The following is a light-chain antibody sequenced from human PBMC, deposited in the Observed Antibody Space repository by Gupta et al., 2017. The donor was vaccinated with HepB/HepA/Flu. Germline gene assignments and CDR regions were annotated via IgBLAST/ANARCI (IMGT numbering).Light chain of an antibody. CDR2: DAS. Sequence: DIQMTQSPSSLSASVGDRITITCQASQDISTYLNWYQQKSGKAPKLLIYDASNLETGVPSRFSGSGSGTDFTFTISSLQPEDFATYYCRQDDNHPRTFGRGTKVEIE. V-gene: IGKV1-33*01. CDR3: RQDDNHPRT. J-gene: IGKJ4*01. CDR1: QDISTY.